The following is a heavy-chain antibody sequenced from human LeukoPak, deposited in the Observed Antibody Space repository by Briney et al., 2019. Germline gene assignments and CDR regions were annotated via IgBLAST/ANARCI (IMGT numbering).Heavy chain of an antibody. J-gene: IGHJ4*02. Sequence: ASVKVSCKASGYTFTSYDINWVGQATGLGREWMGWMNPNRGNTGYAQKFQGRVTMTRNTSISTAYMELSSLRSEDTAVYYCARHVPGVCYDYWGQGTLVTVSS. D-gene: IGHD2-8*01. CDR1: GYTFTSYD. CDR3: ARHVPGVCYDY. CDR2: MNPNRGNT. V-gene: IGHV1-8*01.